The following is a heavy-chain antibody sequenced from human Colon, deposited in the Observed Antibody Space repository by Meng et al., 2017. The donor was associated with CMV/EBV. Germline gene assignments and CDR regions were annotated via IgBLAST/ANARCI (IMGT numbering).Heavy chain of an antibody. CDR1: GLSFSNFW. J-gene: IGHJ3*02. Sequence: GESLKISCAASGLSFSNFWMSWVRQTPGKGLEWVASIQQDGSLTYYVDSVKGRFTISRDNAKNSLYLEMNNLRAEDTAVYYCVRTAVFEGIVHDAFDIWGQGTMVTVS. CDR2: IQQDGSLT. V-gene: IGHV3-7*01. CDR3: VRTAVFEGIVHDAFDI. D-gene: IGHD3-3*01.